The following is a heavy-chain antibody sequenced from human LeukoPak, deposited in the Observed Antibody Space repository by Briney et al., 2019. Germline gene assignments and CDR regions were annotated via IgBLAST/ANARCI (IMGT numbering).Heavy chain of an antibody. CDR1: VVTLCVNY. J-gene: IGHJ4*02. Sequence: GGALRLSCAHSVVTLCVNYIISVRQAPGGGVECVSLIYSGGNTYYAASVKGRFTISRDSSKNTLYLQMNSLRAEDTAVYYCARAHDSGYYYGFDYWGQGTLVSVSS. CDR3: ARAHDSGYYYGFDY. V-gene: IGHV3-66*01. CDR2: IYSGGNT. D-gene: IGHD3-22*01.